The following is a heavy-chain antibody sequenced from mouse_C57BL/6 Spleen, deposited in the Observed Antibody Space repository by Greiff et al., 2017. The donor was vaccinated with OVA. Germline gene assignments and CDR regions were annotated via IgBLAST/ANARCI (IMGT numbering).Heavy chain of an antibody. CDR1: GFTFSSYA. J-gene: IGHJ2*01. Sequence: EVKVEESGGGLVKPGGSLKLSCAASGFTFSSYAMSWVRQTPEKRLEWVATISDGGSYTYYPDNVKGRFTISRDNAKNNLYLQMSHLKSEDTAMYYCARDGNGNYEGYFDYWGQGTTLTVSS. CDR2: ISDGGSYT. D-gene: IGHD2-1*01. V-gene: IGHV5-4*01. CDR3: ARDGNGNYEGYFDY.